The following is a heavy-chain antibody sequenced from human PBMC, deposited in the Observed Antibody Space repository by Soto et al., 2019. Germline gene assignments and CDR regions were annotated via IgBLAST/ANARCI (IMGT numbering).Heavy chain of an antibody. CDR3: AREFAPYGSGREYMDY. Sequence: GGSLRLSCAASGFTFSSYWMSWVRQAPGKGLEWVANIKQDGSEKYYVDSVKGRFTISRDNAKNSLYLQMNSLRAEDTAVYYCAREFAPYGSGREYMDYWGQGTLVTVSS. V-gene: IGHV3-7*01. CDR1: GFTFSSYW. D-gene: IGHD3-10*01. CDR2: IKQDGSEK. J-gene: IGHJ4*02.